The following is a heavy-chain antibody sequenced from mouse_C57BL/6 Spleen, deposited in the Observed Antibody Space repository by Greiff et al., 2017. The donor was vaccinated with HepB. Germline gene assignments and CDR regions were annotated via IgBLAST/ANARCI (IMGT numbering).Heavy chain of an antibody. V-gene: IGHV1-82*01. J-gene: IGHJ3*01. Sequence: QVQLKESGPELVKPGASVKISCKASGYAFSSSWMNWVKQRPGKGLEWIGRIYPGDGDTNYNGKFKGKATLTADKSSSTADMQLSSLTSEDSAVYFCARSGAAQASFAYWGQGTLVTVSA. CDR3: ARSGAAQASFAY. D-gene: IGHD3-2*02. CDR1: GYAFSSSW. CDR2: IYPGDGDT.